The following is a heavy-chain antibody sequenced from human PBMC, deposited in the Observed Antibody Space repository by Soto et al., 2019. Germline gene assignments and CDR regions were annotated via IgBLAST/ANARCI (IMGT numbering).Heavy chain of an antibody. CDR1: GGSIKTDVW. J-gene: IGHJ4*02. CDR2: IYQNGHT. V-gene: IGHV4-4*02. D-gene: IGHD2-8*01. CDR3: ASDAAMAGETDRFDY. Sequence: PWQTLSVTCAVSGGSIKTDVWWSWIRRPPGKGLEWIGEIYQNGHTNYNPSLRSRLTMSVDTSKNQFSLTLTSMTAADTAVYYCASDAAMAGETDRFDYWAQGIVVTVSS.